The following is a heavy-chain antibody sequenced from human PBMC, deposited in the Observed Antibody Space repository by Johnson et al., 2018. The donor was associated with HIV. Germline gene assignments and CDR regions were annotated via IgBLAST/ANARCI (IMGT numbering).Heavy chain of an antibody. J-gene: IGHJ3*02. D-gene: IGHD5-18*01. CDR1: GFTFSSFA. V-gene: IGHV3-33*08. Sequence: QVQLVESVGGLVKPGGSLRLSCVASGFTFSSFAMHWVRQAPGQGVQWVAVISFDGSNKYYSESVKGRFTISRDNSKNTLYLQMNSLRAEDTAVYYCARVLIIPLWLQAAFDIWGQGTMVTVSS. CDR2: ISFDGSNK. CDR3: ARVLIIPLWLQAAFDI.